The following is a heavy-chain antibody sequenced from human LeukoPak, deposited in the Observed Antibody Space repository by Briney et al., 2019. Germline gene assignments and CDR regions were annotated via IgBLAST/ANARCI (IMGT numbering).Heavy chain of an antibody. CDR2: ISAYNGNT. D-gene: IGHD3-3*01. J-gene: IGHJ3*02. Sequence: ASVKVSCKASGYTFTSYGISWVRQAPGQGLEWMGWISAYNGNTNYAQKLQGRVTMTTDTSTSTAYMELRSLRSDDTAVYYCARTWPPRTNFWSGPGAFDIWGQGTMVTVSS. CDR3: ARTWPPRTNFWSGPGAFDI. CDR1: GYTFTSYG. V-gene: IGHV1-18*01.